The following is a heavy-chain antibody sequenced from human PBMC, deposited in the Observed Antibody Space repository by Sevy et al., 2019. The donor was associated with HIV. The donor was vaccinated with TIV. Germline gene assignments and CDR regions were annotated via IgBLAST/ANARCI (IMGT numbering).Heavy chain of an antibody. D-gene: IGHD4-17*01. J-gene: IGHJ4*02. CDR1: GFTFSGSA. CDR2: ISGSSRST. Sequence: GGSLRLSCAASGFTFSGSAMTWVRQAPGKGLEWVSAISGSSRSTYYAGSVKGRFTVSRDNTKNTLYLQMNSLRAEDTAIHYCAKVVSFSAYGEPAFDYWGQGTLVTVSS. V-gene: IGHV3-23*01. CDR3: AKVVSFSAYGEPAFDY.